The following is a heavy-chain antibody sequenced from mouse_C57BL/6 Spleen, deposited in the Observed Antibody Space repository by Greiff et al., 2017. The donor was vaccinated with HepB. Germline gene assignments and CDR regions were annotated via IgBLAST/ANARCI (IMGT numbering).Heavy chain of an antibody. CDR2: IYPRSGNT. Sequence: VQLQQSGAELARPGASVKLSCKASGYTFTSYGISWVKQRTGQGLEWIGEIYPRSGNTYYNEKFKGKATLTADKSSSTAYMELRILTSEDSAVYFCARVQGYLYAMDYWGQGTSVTVSS. CDR3: ARVQGYLYAMDY. D-gene: IGHD2-2*01. CDR1: GYTFTSYG. V-gene: IGHV1-81*01. J-gene: IGHJ4*01.